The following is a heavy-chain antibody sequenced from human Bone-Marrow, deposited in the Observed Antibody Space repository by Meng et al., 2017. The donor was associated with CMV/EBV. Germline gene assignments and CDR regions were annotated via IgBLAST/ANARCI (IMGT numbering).Heavy chain of an antibody. CDR2: INSDGSST. CDR3: AREVLGMSITP. D-gene: IGHD1-14*01. J-gene: IGHJ5*02. Sequence: GESLKISCAASGFTFSSYWMHWVRQAPGKGLVWVSRINSDGSSTIYADSVKGRFTISRDNAKKTLHRQMDSLRAGDTAVYYCAREVLGMSITPWGQGTLVTVSS. CDR1: GFTFSSYW. V-gene: IGHV3-74*01.